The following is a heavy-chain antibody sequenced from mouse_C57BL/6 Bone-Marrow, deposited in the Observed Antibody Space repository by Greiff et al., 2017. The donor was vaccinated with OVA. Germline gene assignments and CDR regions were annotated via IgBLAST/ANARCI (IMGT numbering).Heavy chain of an antibody. CDR3: ARDGDVWGRGDYYAMDY. CDR1: GYTFTSYW. CDR2: INPSNGGT. D-gene: IGHD2-13*01. Sequence: QVQLQQPGTELVKPGASVKLSCKASGYTFTSYWMHWVKPRPGQGLEWIGNINPSNGGTNYNEKFKSKATLTVDKSSSTAYMQLSSLTSEDSAVYYCARDGDVWGRGDYYAMDYWGQGTSVTVSS. J-gene: IGHJ4*01. V-gene: IGHV1-53*01.